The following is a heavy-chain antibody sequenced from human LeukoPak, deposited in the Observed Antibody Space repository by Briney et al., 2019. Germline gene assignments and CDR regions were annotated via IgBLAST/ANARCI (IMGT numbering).Heavy chain of an antibody. Sequence: ASVKVSCKASGYTFTSYGISWVRQAPGQGLEWMGWISAYNGNTNYAQKFQGRVTMTTDTSTSTAYMELRSLRSDDTAVYYCVGYCSGGSCYSDSGTFDIWGQGTMVTVSS. D-gene: IGHD2-15*01. CDR1: GYTFTSYG. J-gene: IGHJ3*02. V-gene: IGHV1-18*01. CDR3: VGYCSGGSCYSDSGTFDI. CDR2: ISAYNGNT.